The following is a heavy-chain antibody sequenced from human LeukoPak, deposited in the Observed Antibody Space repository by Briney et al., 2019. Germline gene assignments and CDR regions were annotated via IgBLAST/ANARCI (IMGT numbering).Heavy chain of an antibody. V-gene: IGHV4-4*07. D-gene: IGHD5-12*01. J-gene: IGHJ6*03. Sequence: SETLSLTCTVSGGSISSYYWSWIRQPAGKGLEWIGRIYTSGSTNYNPSLKSRVTMSVDTSKNQFSLKLSSVTAADTAVYYCAREDRMATAADYYYYYYMDVWGKGTTVTVSS. CDR2: IYTSGST. CDR1: GGSISSYY. CDR3: AREDRMATAADYYYYYYMDV.